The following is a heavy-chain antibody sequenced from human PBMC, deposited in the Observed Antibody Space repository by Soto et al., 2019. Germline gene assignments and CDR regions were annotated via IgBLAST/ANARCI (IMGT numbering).Heavy chain of an antibody. CDR3: AIGSPATYSYGYGLFDY. V-gene: IGHV1-69*01. CDR2: IIPIFGTA. J-gene: IGHJ4*02. Sequence: QVQLVQSGAEVKKPGSSVKVSCKASGGTFSSYAISWVRQAPGQGLEWMGGIIPIFGTANYAQKFQGRVTITADESTSTAYMELSGLRSEDTAVYYCAIGSPATYSYGYGLFDYWGQGTLVTVSS. D-gene: IGHD5-18*01. CDR1: GGTFSSYA.